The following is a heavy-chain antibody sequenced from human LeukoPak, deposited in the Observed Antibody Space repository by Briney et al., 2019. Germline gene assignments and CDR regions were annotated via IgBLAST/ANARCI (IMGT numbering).Heavy chain of an antibody. CDR2: ISSSGSTI. V-gene: IGHV3-11*04. CDR1: GFTFSDYY. CDR3: ASPLLWFGIRT. Sequence: TGGSLRLSCVASGFTFSDYYMSWIRQAPGKGLEWVSYISSSGSTIYYADSVKGRFTISRDNAKNSLYLQMNSLRAEDTAVYYCASPLLWFGIRTWGQGTLVTVSS. D-gene: IGHD3-10*01. J-gene: IGHJ5*02.